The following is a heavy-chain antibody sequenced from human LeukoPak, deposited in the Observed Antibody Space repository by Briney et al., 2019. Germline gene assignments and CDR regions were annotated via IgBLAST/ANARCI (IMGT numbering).Heavy chain of an antibody. CDR3: SRYGFVGADFDY. CDR1: GFTFGNYA. J-gene: IGHJ4*02. Sequence: AGGSLRLSCTASGFTFGNYAVTWVRPAPGKGLEWVGFIRSKPYGGTAEYAASVQGRFTISRDDSKAIAYLEMNSLKTEDTAVYYCSRYGFVGADFDYWGRGTLVTVSS. D-gene: IGHD1-26*01. V-gene: IGHV3-49*04. CDR2: IRSKPYGGTA.